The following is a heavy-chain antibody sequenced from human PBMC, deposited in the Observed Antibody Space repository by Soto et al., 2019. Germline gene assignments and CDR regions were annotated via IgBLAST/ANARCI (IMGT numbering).Heavy chain of an antibody. Sequence: GGSLRLSCAASGFTFDDYAMHWVRQAPGKGLEWVSGISWNSGSIGYADSVKGRFTISRDNAKNSLYLQMNSLRAEDTALYYCAKGGVLLWFGELFHFDYWGQGSLVTVSS. D-gene: IGHD3-10*01. CDR3: AKGGVLLWFGELFHFDY. CDR1: GFTFDDYA. CDR2: ISWNSGSI. J-gene: IGHJ4*02. V-gene: IGHV3-9*01.